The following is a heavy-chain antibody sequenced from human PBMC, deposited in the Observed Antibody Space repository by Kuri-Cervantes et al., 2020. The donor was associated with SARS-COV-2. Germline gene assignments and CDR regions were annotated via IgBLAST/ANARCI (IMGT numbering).Heavy chain of an antibody. D-gene: IGHD1-26*01. CDR1: GGSISSYY. CDR2: IYYSGST. J-gene: IGHJ5*02. Sequence: SETLSLTCTVSGGSISSYYWSWIRQPPGKGLEWIGYIYYSGSTNYNPSLKSRVTISVDTSKNQFSLKLSSVTTADTAVYYCARGWEGWSPSHNWFDPWGQGTLVTVSS. CDR3: ARGWEGWSPSHNWFDP. V-gene: IGHV4-59*01.